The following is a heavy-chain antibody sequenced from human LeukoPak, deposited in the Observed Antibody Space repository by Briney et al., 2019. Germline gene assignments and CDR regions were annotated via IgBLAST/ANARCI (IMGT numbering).Heavy chain of an antibody. CDR3: ARGYDSSGYYYAHYYYGMDV. Sequence: GASVKVSCKASGYTFTSYDINWVRQATGQGLEWMGWMNPNSGNTGYAQKFQGRVTITRNTSISTAYMELSSLRSEDTAVYYCARGYDSSGYYYAHYYYGMDVWGQGTTVTVSS. CDR2: MNPNSGNT. D-gene: IGHD3-22*01. V-gene: IGHV1-8*03. J-gene: IGHJ6*02. CDR1: GYTFTSYD.